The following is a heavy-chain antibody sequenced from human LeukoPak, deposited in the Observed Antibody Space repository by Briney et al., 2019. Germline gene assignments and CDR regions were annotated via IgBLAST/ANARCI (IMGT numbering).Heavy chain of an antibody. CDR2: ISYDGSNQ. CDR3: AKDRSLTLPTFERSGYYYY. J-gene: IGHJ4*02. D-gene: IGHD3-22*01. CDR1: GFTFTNYA. V-gene: IGHV3-30-3*01. Sequence: PGGSLRLSCAASGFTFTNYAMHWVRQAPGKGLEWVAVISYDGSNQYYADSVKGRFTISRDNSKNTLYLQMNSLRAEDTALYYCAKDRSLTLPTFERSGYYYYWGQGTLVTVSS.